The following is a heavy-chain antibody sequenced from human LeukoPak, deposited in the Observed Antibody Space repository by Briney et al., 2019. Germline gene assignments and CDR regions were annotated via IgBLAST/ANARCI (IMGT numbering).Heavy chain of an antibody. CDR3: VRQRTNWFDP. CDR2: INPNSGGT. V-gene: IGHV1-2*02. CDR1: GYTFTGYY. Sequence: ASVKVSCKASGYTFTGYYMHWVRQAPGQGLEWMGWINPNSGGTNYAQKFQGRVTMTRDTSISTAYMEVSRLTSDDAAIYYRVRQRTNWFDPWGQGTLVTVSS. J-gene: IGHJ5*02.